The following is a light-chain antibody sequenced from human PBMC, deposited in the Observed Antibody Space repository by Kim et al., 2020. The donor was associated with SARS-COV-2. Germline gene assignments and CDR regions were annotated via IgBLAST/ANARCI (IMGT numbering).Light chain of an antibody. Sequence: ALGHTGRITCQGDSLRTYYATWYQQKPGQAPGFGMSGKDGRPSGIPDRFSGSSSGNTASLTITGVQAEDEAVYYCNCRDRTGNLWLFGGGTQLTVL. V-gene: IGLV3-19*01. J-gene: IGLJ2*01. CDR1: SLRTYY. CDR2: GKD. CDR3: NCRDRTGNLWL.